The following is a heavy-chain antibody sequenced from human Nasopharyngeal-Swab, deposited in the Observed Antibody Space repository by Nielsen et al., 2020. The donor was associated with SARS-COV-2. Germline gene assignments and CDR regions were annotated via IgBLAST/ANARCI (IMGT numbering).Heavy chain of an antibody. V-gene: IGHV3-23*01. CDR3: ARDPVPIYDSSGYSDN. J-gene: IGHJ4*02. CDR1: GFTFSTA. Sequence: GESLKISCAASGFTFSTAMSWVRQAPGKGLECVSGIGGSVVKIYYAESVKGRFTISRDNAKNSLYLQMNSLRDEDTAVYYCARDPVPIYDSSGYSDNWGQGTLVTVSS. CDR2: IGGSVVKI. D-gene: IGHD3-22*01.